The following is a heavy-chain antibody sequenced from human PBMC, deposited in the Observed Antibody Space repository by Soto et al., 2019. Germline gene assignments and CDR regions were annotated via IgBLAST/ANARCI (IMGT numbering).Heavy chain of an antibody. J-gene: IGHJ4*02. CDR1: GGSISSYY. CDR3: ARGTHWGSFDCRDY. V-gene: IGHV4-59*01. Sequence: SETLSLTCTVSGGSISSYYWSWIRQPPGKGLEWIGYIYYSGSTNYNPSLKSRVTISVDTSKNQFSLKLSSVTAADTAVYYCARGTHWGSFDCRDYWGQGTLVTVSS. D-gene: IGHD7-27*01. CDR2: IYYSGST.